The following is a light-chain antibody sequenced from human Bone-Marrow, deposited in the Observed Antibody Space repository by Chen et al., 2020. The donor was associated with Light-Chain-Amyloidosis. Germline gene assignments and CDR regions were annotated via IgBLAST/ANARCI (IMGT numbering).Light chain of an antibody. J-gene: IGLJ1*01. CDR3: SSFTGSGSYV. CDR2: ADS. Sequence: QSALTQPASVSGSPGQSITISCTGTSGDVGTYNYVSWYQQLPGKAPKVMLYADSNRPSGVSNRFSGSKSGNTASLTISGLQAEGESYYYCSSFTGSGSYVFGPGTKVTFL. CDR1: SGDVGTYNY. V-gene: IGLV2-14*01.